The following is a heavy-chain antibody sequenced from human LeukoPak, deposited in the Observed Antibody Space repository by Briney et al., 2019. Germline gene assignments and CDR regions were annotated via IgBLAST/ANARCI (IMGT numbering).Heavy chain of an antibody. Sequence: GGSLRLSCAASGFTFSIYSMNWVRQAPGKGLEWVSSISSSSSYIYYADSVKGRFTISRGNAKNSLYLQMNSLRAEDTAVYYCARGPSYYYDSSGYQAYFDYWGQGTLVTVSS. CDR2: ISSSSSYI. CDR1: GFTFSIYS. CDR3: ARGPSYYYDSSGYQAYFDY. V-gene: IGHV3-21*01. J-gene: IGHJ4*02. D-gene: IGHD3-22*01.